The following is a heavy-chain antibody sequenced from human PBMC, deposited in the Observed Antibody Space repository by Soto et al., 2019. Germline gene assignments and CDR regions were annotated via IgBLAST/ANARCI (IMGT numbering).Heavy chain of an antibody. CDR2: INHSGST. CDR3: ARGLRGWDIVVVVAATAFDY. V-gene: IGHV4-34*01. J-gene: IGHJ4*02. CDR1: GGSFSGYY. D-gene: IGHD2-15*01. Sequence: SETLSLTCAVYGGSFSGYYWSWIRQPPGKGLEWIGEINHSGSTNYNPSLKSQVTISVDTSKNQFSLKLSSVTAADTAVYYCARGLRGWDIVVVVAATAFDYWGQGTLVTVSS.